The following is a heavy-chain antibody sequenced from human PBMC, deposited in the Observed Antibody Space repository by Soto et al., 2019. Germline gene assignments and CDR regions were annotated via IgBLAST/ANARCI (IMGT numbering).Heavy chain of an antibody. CDR3: ARGAVVNFDS. Sequence: SETLSLTCALAGGSITRGGSSWTWIRQPPGKGLEWIGYIYHSGSTYYNPSLKSRVTISVDRSKNQFSLKLTSVTAADTAVYYCARGAVVNFDSWGQGTLVTVSS. J-gene: IGHJ4*02. CDR1: GGSITRGGSS. V-gene: IGHV4-30-2*01. CDR2: IYHSGST. D-gene: IGHD3-22*01.